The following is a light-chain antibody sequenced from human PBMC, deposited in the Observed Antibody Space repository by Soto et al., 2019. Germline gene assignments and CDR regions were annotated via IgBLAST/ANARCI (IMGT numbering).Light chain of an antibody. CDR2: DNN. CDR1: TSNIGDNY. CDR3: GTWDNGLSAVV. Sequence: QSVLTQPPSVSAAPGQEVTISCSGITSNIGDNYVSWYQRLPGTAPKLLIYDNNERPSGIPDRFSGSKSGTSATLGITGLQTGDEADYYCGTWDNGLSAVVFGGGTKLTVL. J-gene: IGLJ2*01. V-gene: IGLV1-51*01.